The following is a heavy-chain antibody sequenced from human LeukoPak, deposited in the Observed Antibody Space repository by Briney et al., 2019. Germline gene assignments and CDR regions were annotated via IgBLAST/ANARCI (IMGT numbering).Heavy chain of an antibody. CDR3: ARDDGSSWRLGDAFDI. D-gene: IGHD6-13*01. CDR1: GYTLTELS. V-gene: IGHV1-18*01. J-gene: IGHJ3*02. Sequence: GASVKVSCKVSGYTLTELSMHWVRQAPGQGLEWMGWISAYNGNTNYAQKLQGRVTMTTGTSTSTAYMELRSLRSDDTAVYYCARDDGSSWRLGDAFDIWGQGSMVTVSS. CDR2: ISAYNGNT.